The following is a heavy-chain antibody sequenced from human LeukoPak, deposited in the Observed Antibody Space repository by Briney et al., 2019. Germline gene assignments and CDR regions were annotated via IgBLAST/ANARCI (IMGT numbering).Heavy chain of an antibody. V-gene: IGHV1-2*02. J-gene: IGHJ5*02. D-gene: IGHD2-2*01. Sequence: GASVTVSCTASGYTFTGYYMHWVRQAPGQGLEWMGWINPNSGGTNYAQKFQGRVTMTRDTSISTAYMELSRLRSDDTAVYYCARQVVPAAMLPWFDPWGQGTLVTVSS. CDR3: ARQVVPAAMLPWFDP. CDR1: GYTFTGYY. CDR2: INPNSGGT.